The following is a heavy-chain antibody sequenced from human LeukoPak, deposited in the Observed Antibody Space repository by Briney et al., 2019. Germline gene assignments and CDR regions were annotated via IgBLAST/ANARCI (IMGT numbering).Heavy chain of an antibody. Sequence: SETLSLTCTVSGGSVSSSSYYWGWIRQPPGKGLELIGSVYYSGSTYYNPSLKSRVTISVDTSKNQFSLKLTSVTAADTAVYYCARVYSSGSAIFYFDYWGQGTLVTVSS. CDR3: ARVYSSGSAIFYFDY. V-gene: IGHV4-39*01. CDR1: GGSVSSSSYY. J-gene: IGHJ4*02. CDR2: VYYSGST. D-gene: IGHD6-19*01.